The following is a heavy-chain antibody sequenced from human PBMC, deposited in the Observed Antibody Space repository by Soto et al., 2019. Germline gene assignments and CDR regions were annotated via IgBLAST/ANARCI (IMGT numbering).Heavy chain of an antibody. CDR1: GFTFSSYW. Sequence: GGSLRLSCAASGFTFSSYWMSWVRQAPGKGLEWVANIKQDGSEKYYVDSVKGRFTISRDNAKHSLYLQMNSLRAEDTAVYYCARVGYSGYDAFYIWGQGTMVTVSS. V-gene: IGHV3-7*01. J-gene: IGHJ3*02. CDR3: ARVGYSGYDAFYI. CDR2: IKQDGSEK. D-gene: IGHD5-12*01.